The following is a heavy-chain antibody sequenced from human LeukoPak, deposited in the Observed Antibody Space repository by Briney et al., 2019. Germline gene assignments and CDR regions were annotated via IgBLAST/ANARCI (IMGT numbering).Heavy chain of an antibody. D-gene: IGHD3-10*01. CDR3: ARVYYGSGSYYFDY. CDR1: GGSISSGGYS. CDR2: IYHSGST. J-gene: IGHJ4*02. Sequence: SQTLSLTCAVSGGSISSGGYSWSWIRQPPGKGLGWIGYIYHSGSTYHNPALKSRVTISVDRSKNQFSLKLSSVTAADTAVYYCARVYYGSGSYYFDYWGQGTLVTVSS. V-gene: IGHV4-30-2*01.